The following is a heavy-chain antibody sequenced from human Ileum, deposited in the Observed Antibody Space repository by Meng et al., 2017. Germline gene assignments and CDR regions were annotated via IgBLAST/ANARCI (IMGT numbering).Heavy chain of an antibody. CDR2: LNHDGRDI. D-gene: IGHD3-10*01. V-gene: IGHV3-7*01. CDR3: VRDATRGGDFDL. Sequence: GESLKISCAASGFTFTSYWMTWVRQAPGKGLECLAILNHDGRDINFADSVKGRFTSSRDNAKNSLYLQMNSLRVEDTAVYYCVRDATRGGDFDLWGQGTLVTVSS. J-gene: IGHJ4*02. CDR1: GFTFTSYW.